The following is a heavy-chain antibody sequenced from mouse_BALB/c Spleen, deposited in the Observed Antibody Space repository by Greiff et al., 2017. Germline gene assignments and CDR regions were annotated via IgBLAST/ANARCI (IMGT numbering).Heavy chain of an antibody. CDR2: IWSGGST. D-gene: IGHD2-2*01. CDR3: ASIYYGYEAWFAY. J-gene: IGHJ3*01. CDR1: GFSLTSYG. V-gene: IGHV2-2*02. Sequence: VKLMESGPGLVQPSQSLSITCTVSGFSLTSYGVHWVRQSPGKGLEWLGVIWSGGSTDYNAAFISRLSISKDNSKSQVFFKMNSLQANDTAIYYCASIYYGYEAWFAYWGQGTLVTVSA.